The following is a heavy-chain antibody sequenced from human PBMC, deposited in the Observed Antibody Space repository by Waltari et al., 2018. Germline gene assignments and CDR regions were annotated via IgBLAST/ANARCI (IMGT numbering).Heavy chain of an antibody. CDR1: GFTFSSYS. D-gene: IGHD6-13*01. J-gene: IGHJ4*02. CDR3: ARNDRIAAAGTFDY. V-gene: IGHV3-48*01. CDR2: ISSSSSTI. Sequence: GGLVQPGGSLRLSCAASGFTFSSYSMNWVRQAPGKGLEWVSYISSSSSTIYYADSVKGRFTISRDNAKNSLYLQMNSLRAEDTAVYYCARNDRIAAAGTFDYWGQGTLVTVSS.